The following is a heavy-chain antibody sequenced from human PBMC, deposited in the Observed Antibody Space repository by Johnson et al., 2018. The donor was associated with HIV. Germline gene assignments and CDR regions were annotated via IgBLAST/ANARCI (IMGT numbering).Heavy chain of an antibody. J-gene: IGHJ3*02. CDR2: ISYDGSNK. D-gene: IGHD5-18*01. Sequence: QVQLVESGGGVVQPGRSLRLSCAASGFTFSSYAMHWVRQAPGKGLEWVAVISYDGSNKYSADSVKGRFTISRDNSKNTLYLQMNSLRAEDTAVYYCARDGGYSYGDAFDIWGQGTMVTVSS. CDR1: GFTFSSYA. V-gene: IGHV3-30-3*01. CDR3: ARDGGYSYGDAFDI.